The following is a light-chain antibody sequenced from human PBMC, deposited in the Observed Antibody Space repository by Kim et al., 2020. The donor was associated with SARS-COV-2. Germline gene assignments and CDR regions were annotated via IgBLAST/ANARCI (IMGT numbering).Light chain of an antibody. V-gene: IGKV3-15*01. CDR2: GAS. CDR1: QSVSSN. J-gene: IGKJ1*01. Sequence: EIVMTQSPATLSVSPGERATLSCRASQSVSSNLAWYQQKPGQAPRLLIYGASTRATGIPARFSGSGSGTEFTLTISSLQSEDFAVYYCQQYNNWPRRRFGQGTKVDIK. CDR3: QQYNNWPRRR.